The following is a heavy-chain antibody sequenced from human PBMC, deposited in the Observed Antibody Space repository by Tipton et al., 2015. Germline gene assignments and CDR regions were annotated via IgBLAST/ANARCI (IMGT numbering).Heavy chain of an antibody. D-gene: IGHD3-22*01. CDR3: ARASIIQGYYHDSSRYYLFNS. V-gene: IGHV4-59*01. J-gene: IGHJ1*01. CDR2: IYYSGST. Sequence: LRLSCTVSGGSFSDYYWSWIRQSPGEGLEWIGYIYYSGSTNYNPYLRSRVAMSMDTSKNQFSLKLSSVIAADTAVYYCARASIIQGYYHDSSRYYLFNSWGQGTLVTVSS. CDR1: GGSFSDYY.